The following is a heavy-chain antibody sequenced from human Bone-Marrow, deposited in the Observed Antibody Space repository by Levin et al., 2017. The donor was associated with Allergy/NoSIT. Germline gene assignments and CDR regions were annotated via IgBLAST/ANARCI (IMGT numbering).Heavy chain of an antibody. CDR3: AKAIAPPGLYFYGLAV. CDR1: GFTFSSSA. J-gene: IGHJ6*02. Sequence: GESLKISCAASGFTFSSSAMNWVRQAPGKGLEWVAAIGGTGGSTYYADSVKGRFTLSRDNSKNTLSLQMSSLRAEDTAVYYCAKAIAPPGLYFYGLAVWGQGTTVTVSS. CDR2: IGGTGGST. D-gene: IGHD6-13*01. V-gene: IGHV3-23*01.